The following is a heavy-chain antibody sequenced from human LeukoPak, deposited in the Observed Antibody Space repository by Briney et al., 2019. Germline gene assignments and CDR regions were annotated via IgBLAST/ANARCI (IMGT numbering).Heavy chain of an antibody. V-gene: IGHV4-59*12. CDR2: IYYSGST. Sequence: SETLPLTCTVSGGSISSYYWSWIRQPPGKGLEWIGYIYYSGSTNYNPSLKSRVTISVDTSKNQFSLKLSSVTAADTAVYYCARVSTEGLMIVVLFDYWGQGTLVTVSS. J-gene: IGHJ4*02. D-gene: IGHD3-22*01. CDR1: GGSISSYY. CDR3: ARVSTEGLMIVVLFDY.